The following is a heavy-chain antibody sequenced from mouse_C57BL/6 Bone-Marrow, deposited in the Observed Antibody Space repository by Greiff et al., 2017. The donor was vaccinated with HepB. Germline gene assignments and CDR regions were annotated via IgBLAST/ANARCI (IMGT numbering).Heavy chain of an antibody. J-gene: IGHJ2*01. CDR3: AREYYGSGGFDY. D-gene: IGHD1-1*01. CDR1: GFTFSAYG. Sequence: EVQLVESGGGLVKPGGSLKLSCAASGFTFSAYGMHWVRQAPEKGLEWVAYISSGSSTIYYADTVKGRFTISRDNAKNTLFLQMTSLRSEDTAMYYCAREYYGSGGFDYWGQGTTLTVSS. CDR2: ISSGSSTI. V-gene: IGHV5-17*01.